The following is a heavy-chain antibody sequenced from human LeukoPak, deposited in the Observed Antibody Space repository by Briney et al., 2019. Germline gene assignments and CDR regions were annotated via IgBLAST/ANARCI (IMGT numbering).Heavy chain of an antibody. CDR1: GGTFSSYA. Sequence: ASVKVSCKASGGTFSSYAISWVRQAPGQGLEWMGRIIPILGIANYAQKFQGRVTITADKSTSTAYMELSSLRSEDTAVYYCASPGQLLSSDYYYYGMDVWGQGTTVTVSS. CDR3: ASPGQLLSSDYYYYGMDV. CDR2: IIPILGIA. V-gene: IGHV1-69*04. J-gene: IGHJ6*02. D-gene: IGHD2-2*01.